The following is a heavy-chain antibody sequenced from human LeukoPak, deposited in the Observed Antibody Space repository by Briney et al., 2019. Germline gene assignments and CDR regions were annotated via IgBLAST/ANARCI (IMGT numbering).Heavy chain of an antibody. CDR3: ARALRGPLIAVAGTGGFDY. V-gene: IGHV4-4*07. CDR2: IYTSGST. Sequence: PSETLSLTCTVSGGSISSYYWGWIRQPAGKGLEWIGRIYTSGSTNYNPSLKSRVTMSVDTSKNQFSLKLSSVTAADTAVYYCARALRGPLIAVAGTGGFDYWGQGTLVTVSS. CDR1: GGSISSYY. J-gene: IGHJ4*02. D-gene: IGHD6-19*01.